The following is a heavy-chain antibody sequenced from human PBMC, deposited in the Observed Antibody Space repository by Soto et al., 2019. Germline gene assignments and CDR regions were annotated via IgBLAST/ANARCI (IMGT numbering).Heavy chain of an antibody. CDR2: VYYSGNT. D-gene: IGHD1-26*01. V-gene: IGHV4-39*01. CDR1: GVSISRYSYY. Sequence: PSETLSLTCTVSGVSISRYSYYWGWIRQPPGKGLDWIGSVYYSGNTNYNPSLKGRVTIFVDKSKNHVSLRLSSVTAADTAVYYWARHSLLGGPFDPGAEGTRVTVS. J-gene: IGHJ5*02. CDR3: ARHSLLGGPFDP.